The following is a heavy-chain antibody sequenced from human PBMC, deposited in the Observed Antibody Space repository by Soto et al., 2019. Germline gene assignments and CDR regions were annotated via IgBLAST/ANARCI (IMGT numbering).Heavy chain of an antibody. V-gene: IGHV3-23*01. Sequence: EVQLLESGGGLVQPGGSLRLSCAASGFTFSSYAMRWVRQAPGKGLAWVSGISGSGDSTYYADSVKGRFTISRDNSKNTEYLQMNSLRAEDTAVYYCARVGSGSYYDYWGQGTLVTVSS. CDR3: ARVGSGSYYDY. CDR1: GFTFSSYA. J-gene: IGHJ4*02. CDR2: ISGSGDST. D-gene: IGHD1-26*01.